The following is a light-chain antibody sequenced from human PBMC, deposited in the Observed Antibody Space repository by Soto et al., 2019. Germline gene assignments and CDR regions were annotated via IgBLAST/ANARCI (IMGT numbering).Light chain of an antibody. Sequence: DIQMSQSPSSLSASVGDRVTITCRASQSVRNNVNWYQQKPGKAPKLLISTASSLRSGVPSRFSGSGSGTTFILPISSLQPEDFAIYYCQQTYSALSITFGGGTKVEIK. V-gene: IGKV1-39*01. CDR2: TAS. CDR3: QQTYSALSIT. CDR1: QSVRNN. J-gene: IGKJ4*01.